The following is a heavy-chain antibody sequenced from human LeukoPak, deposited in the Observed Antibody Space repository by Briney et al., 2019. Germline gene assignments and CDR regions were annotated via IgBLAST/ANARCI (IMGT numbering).Heavy chain of an antibody. CDR1: GGSVTSTNW. CDR3: AREGGFFRPLDY. V-gene: IGHV4-4*02. Sequence: SGTLSLTCGVSGGSVTSTNWWTWVRQPPGKGLEWIGEVHLDGRTNYNPSLKSRFTISVDLSENHISLKLTSVTAADTAVYYCAREGGFFRPLDYSGQGTLVTVSS. J-gene: IGHJ4*02. CDR2: VHLDGRT. D-gene: IGHD3-3*01.